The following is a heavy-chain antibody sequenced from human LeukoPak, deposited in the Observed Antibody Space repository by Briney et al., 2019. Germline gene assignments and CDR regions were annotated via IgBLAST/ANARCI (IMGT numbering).Heavy chain of an antibody. CDR3: ARSSYYFGADAFDI. J-gene: IGHJ3*02. Sequence: SETLSLTCTVSGGCISSYYWSWIRQPAGKGLEWIGRIYTSGSTNYNPSLKSRVTMSVDTSKNQFSLKLSSVTAADTAVYYCARSSYYFGADAFDIWGQGTMVTVSS. D-gene: IGHD3-10*01. V-gene: IGHV4-4*07. CDR1: GGCISSYY. CDR2: IYTSGST.